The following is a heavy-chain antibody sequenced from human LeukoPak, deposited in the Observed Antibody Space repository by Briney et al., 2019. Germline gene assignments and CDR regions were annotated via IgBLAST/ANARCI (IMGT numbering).Heavy chain of an antibody. CDR3: ARGGGYCSGGSCFGSPFDP. J-gene: IGHJ5*02. CDR2: IYTSGST. CDR1: GGSISSGSYY. Sequence: SETLSLTCTVSGGSISSGSYYWSWIRQPAGKGLEWIGRIYTSGSTYYNPSLKSRVTISVDRSKNQSSLKLSSVTAADTAVYYCARGGGYCSGGSCFGSPFDPWGQGTLVTVSS. V-gene: IGHV4-61*02. D-gene: IGHD2-15*01.